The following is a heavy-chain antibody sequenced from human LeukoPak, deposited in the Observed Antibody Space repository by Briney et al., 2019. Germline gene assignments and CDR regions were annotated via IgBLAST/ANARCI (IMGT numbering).Heavy chain of an antibody. V-gene: IGHV3-15*01. D-gene: IGHD2-21*02. Sequence: GGSLRLSCAASGFTFSNAWMSWVRQAPGKGLEWVGRIKSKTDGGTTDYAAPVKGRFTISRDDSKNTLYPQMNSLKTEDTAVYYCTTDRAVTGFDYWGQGTLVTVSS. J-gene: IGHJ4*02. CDR2: IKSKTDGGTT. CDR3: TTDRAVTGFDY. CDR1: GFTFSNAW.